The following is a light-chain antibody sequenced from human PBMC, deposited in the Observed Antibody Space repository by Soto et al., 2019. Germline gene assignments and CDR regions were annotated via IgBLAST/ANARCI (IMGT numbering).Light chain of an antibody. CDR3: AAWDDSLSGRV. J-gene: IGLJ3*02. V-gene: IGLV1-47*01. CDR1: SSNIGSNY. CDR2: SNY. Sequence: QSVLTQPPSASGTPGQRVTISCSGSSSNIGSNYVYWYQQLPGTAPKLLIYSNYQRPSGVPDRFSGSKSGTSASLAISGLRSEHEAYYYCAAWDDSLSGRVFGGGPKLTVL.